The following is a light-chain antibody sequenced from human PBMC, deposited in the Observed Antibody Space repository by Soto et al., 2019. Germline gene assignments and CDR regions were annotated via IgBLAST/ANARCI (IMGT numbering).Light chain of an antibody. CDR1: QSVSSSY. J-gene: IGKJ2*01. Sequence: EIVLTQSPGTLSLSPGERATLSCRASQSVSSSYLAWYQQKPGQTPRLLIYGASSRATGIPDRFSGSGSGTDFTLTISRLEPEDFAVYYCQKFGKSPYTFGQGTKLDIK. CDR2: GAS. V-gene: IGKV3-20*01. CDR3: QKFGKSPYT.